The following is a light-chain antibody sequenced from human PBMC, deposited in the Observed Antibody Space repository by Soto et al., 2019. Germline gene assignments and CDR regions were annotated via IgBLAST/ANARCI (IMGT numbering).Light chain of an antibody. Sequence: QSVLTQSPSASASLGASVKLTCTLSSGLSSYAIAWHQQQPEKGPRYLMKLNSDGSHSKGDGIPDRFSGSSSGAERYLTISSLQSEDEADYYCQTWGTGIQVFGTGTKLTVL. V-gene: IGLV4-69*01. CDR3: QTWGTGIQV. CDR1: SGLSSYA. J-gene: IGLJ1*01. CDR2: LNSDGSH.